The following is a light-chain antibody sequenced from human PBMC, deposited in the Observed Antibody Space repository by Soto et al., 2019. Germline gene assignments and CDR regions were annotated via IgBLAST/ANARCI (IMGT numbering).Light chain of an antibody. CDR1: QSVSSSY. Sequence: EDVLPQSPGTLYLSPGERATLSCRTSQSVSSSYLAWYQQKPGQAPRLLIYGASSRATGIPDRFSGSGSGTDFTLTISRLEPEDFAVYYCQQYGSSSWTFRQGTKVDIK. V-gene: IGKV3-20*01. CDR2: GAS. CDR3: QQYGSSSWT. J-gene: IGKJ1*01.